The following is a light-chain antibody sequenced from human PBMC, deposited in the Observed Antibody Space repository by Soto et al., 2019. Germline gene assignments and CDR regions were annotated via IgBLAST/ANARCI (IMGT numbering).Light chain of an antibody. J-gene: IGKJ2*01. V-gene: IGKV1-39*01. CDR1: QSINTY. CDR3: QHSYSPPYT. Sequence: DLQMTQSPSSLSASVGERVTVTCRTSQSINTYLNWYQQKPGKAPKLLISAASSVQGGVSSRFSGSGSGTHFTLTISSLQPEDFANYYCQHSYSPPYTFGQGTKVEVK. CDR2: AAS.